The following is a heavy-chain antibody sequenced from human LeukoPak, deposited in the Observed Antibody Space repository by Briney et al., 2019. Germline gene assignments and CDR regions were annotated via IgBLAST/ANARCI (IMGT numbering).Heavy chain of an antibody. D-gene: IGHD1-26*01. CDR3: AKDRPARRGSYYSRDAFDI. V-gene: IGHV3-9*01. J-gene: IGHJ3*02. CDR1: GFTFDDYA. CDR2: ISWNSGSI. Sequence: HPGGSLRLSCAASGFTFDDYAMHWVRQAPGKGLEWVSGISWNSGSIGYADSVKGRFTISRDNAKNSLYLQMNSLRAEDTALYYCAKDRPARRGSYYSRDAFDIWGQGTMVTVSS.